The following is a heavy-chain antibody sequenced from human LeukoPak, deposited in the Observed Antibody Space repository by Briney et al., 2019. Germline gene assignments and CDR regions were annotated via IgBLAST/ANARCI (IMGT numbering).Heavy chain of an antibody. CDR3: ARTASGLYYFDY. J-gene: IGHJ4*02. D-gene: IGHD3-22*01. CDR1: GGSISSSSYS. V-gene: IGHV4-30-2*01. Sequence: SETLSLTCTVSGGSISSSSYSWSWIRQPPGKGLEWIGYIYHSGSTYYNPSLKSRVTISVDRSKNQFSLKLSSVTAADTAVYYCARTASGLYYFDYWGQGTLVTVSS. CDR2: IYHSGST.